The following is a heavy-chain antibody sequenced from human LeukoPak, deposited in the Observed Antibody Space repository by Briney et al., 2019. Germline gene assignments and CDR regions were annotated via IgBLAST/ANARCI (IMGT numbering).Heavy chain of an antibody. CDR1: GFTFSSYW. D-gene: IGHD1-26*01. Sequence: GGSLRLSCAASGFTFSSYWMHWVRQAPGKGLVWVSRINSDGSSTNYADSVKGRFTISRDNAKNTLCLQMNSLRVEDTAVYYCARVRSGSSAGNYGMDVWGQGTTVTVSS. CDR2: INSDGSST. J-gene: IGHJ6*02. CDR3: ARVRSGSSAGNYGMDV. V-gene: IGHV3-74*01.